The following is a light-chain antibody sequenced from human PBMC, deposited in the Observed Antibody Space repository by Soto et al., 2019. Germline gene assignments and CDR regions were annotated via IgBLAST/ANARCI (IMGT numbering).Light chain of an antibody. V-gene: IGKV3D-20*02. CDR2: ASY. CDR3: QQSNVWPPIT. J-gene: IGKJ5*01. CDR1: QSVSSSY. Sequence: EIVLTQSPGTLSLSPGESATLSCRDSQSVSSSYLAWYQQKPGQAPRLLIYASYNRATGIPDRFSGSASGTDFTLTINSLEPEDFAVYYCQQSNVWPPITFGQGTRLEIK.